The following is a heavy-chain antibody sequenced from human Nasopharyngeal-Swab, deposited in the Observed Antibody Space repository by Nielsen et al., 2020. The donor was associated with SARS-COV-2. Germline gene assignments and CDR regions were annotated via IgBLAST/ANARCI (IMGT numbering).Heavy chain of an antibody. V-gene: IGHV4-39*02. CDR2: IYYSGST. D-gene: IGHD3-9*01. CDR3: ARESVLRYFDWEYYYYGMDV. Sequence: WIRQSPGKGLEWIGSIYYSGSTYYNPSLKSRVTISVDTSKNQFSLKLSSVTAADTAVYYCARESVLRYFDWEYYYYGMDVWGQGTTVTVSS. J-gene: IGHJ6*02.